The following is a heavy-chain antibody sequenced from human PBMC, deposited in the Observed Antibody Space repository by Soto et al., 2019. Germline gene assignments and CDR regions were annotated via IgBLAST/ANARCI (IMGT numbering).Heavy chain of an antibody. J-gene: IGHJ4*02. CDR2: IKQDGSEK. D-gene: IGHD2-15*01. Sequence: EVQLVESGGGLVQPGGSLRLSCAASGFTFSSYWMSWVRQAPGKGLEWVANIKQDGSEKYYVDSVKGRFTISRDNAKNSRYLEMDSLRAEDTAVYYCAREVAAATGYYFAYWGEGTLVTVSS. CDR1: GFTFSSYW. CDR3: AREVAAATGYYFAY. V-gene: IGHV3-7*03.